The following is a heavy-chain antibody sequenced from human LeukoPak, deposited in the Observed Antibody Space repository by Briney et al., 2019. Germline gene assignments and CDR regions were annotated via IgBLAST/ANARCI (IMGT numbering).Heavy chain of an antibody. V-gene: IGHV3-11*04. CDR3: AKDLVRDRWFGES. CDR2: ISSSGSTI. Sequence: GGSLRLSCAASGFTFSDYYMSWIRQAPGKGLEWVSYISSSGSTIYYADSVKGRFTISRDNAKNSLYLQMNSLTVEDTAVYYCAKDLVRDRWFGESWGQGTLVTVSS. CDR1: GFTFSDYY. D-gene: IGHD3-10*01. J-gene: IGHJ5*02.